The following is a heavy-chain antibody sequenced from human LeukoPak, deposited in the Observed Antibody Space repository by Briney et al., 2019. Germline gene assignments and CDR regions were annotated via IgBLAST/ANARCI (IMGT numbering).Heavy chain of an antibody. V-gene: IGHV1-18*01. D-gene: IGHD2-2*02. CDR2: ISSYKGNT. J-gene: IGHJ4*02. CDR3: ARVPYCSSTDCYTLPDY. CDR1: GYTFTSYG. Sequence: ASVKVSCKASGYTFTSYGISWVRQAPGQGLEWMGWISSYKGNTNYAQKLQGRVTMTTDTSTTTAYMELRSLRFDDTAVYYCARVPYCSSTDCYTLPDYWGQGTLVTVSS.